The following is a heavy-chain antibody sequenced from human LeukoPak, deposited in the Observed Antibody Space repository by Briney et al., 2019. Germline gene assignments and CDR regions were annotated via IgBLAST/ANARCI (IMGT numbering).Heavy chain of an antibody. CDR2: ISYHGANK. V-gene: IGHV3-30-3*02. CDR1: GFTFNSYA. Sequence: TGGSLRLSCAASGFTFNSYAMHWVRQAPGQGLEWVAVISYHGANKYYADSVKGRFTISRDNSKNTLYLQMNSLRAEDTAVYFCAKLDYYDTHWGQGTLVTVSS. D-gene: IGHD3-22*01. CDR3: AKLDYYDTH. J-gene: IGHJ4*02.